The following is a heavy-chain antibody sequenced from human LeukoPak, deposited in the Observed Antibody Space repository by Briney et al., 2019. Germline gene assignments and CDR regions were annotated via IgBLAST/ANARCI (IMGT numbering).Heavy chain of an antibody. Sequence: SETLSLTCAVYGGSFSGYYLSWIRQPPGKGLEWIGEINHSGSTNYNPSLKSRVTISVDTSKNQFSLKLSSVTAADTAVYYCARVGPGIQLWSRYYYYYYMDVWGKGTTVTVSS. CDR3: ARVGPGIQLWSRYYYYYYMDV. CDR1: GGSFSGYY. J-gene: IGHJ6*03. CDR2: INHSGST. D-gene: IGHD5-18*01. V-gene: IGHV4-34*01.